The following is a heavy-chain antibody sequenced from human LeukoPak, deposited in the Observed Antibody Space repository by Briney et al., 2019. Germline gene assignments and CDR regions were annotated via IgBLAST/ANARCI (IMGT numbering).Heavy chain of an antibody. CDR2: LYSGGST. CDR1: GFVVSTNY. V-gene: IGHV3-66*01. Sequence: GGSLRLSCAASGFVVSTNYMSWVRQAPGKGLEWVSVLYSGGSTYYTDSVKGRFTISRDNSKNTLYLQMNSLRAEDTAVYYCAGRLTGSYFDYWGQGTLVTVPS. CDR3: AGRLTGSYFDY. D-gene: IGHD3-9*01. J-gene: IGHJ4*02.